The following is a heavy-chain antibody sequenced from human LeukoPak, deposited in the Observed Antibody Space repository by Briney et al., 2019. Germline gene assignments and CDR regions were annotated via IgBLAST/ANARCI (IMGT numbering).Heavy chain of an antibody. CDR2: IYYTGTT. Sequence: PSETLSLTCTVSGGSISGTYYWSWIRQPPGKGLEWIGYIYYTGTTDSNPSLKSRVTISLDTSKNQFSLNLSSVTAADTAVYYCARRWVYDKRAFDAWGQGTMVTISS. J-gene: IGHJ3*01. V-gene: IGHV4-59*08. CDR3: ARRWVYDKRAFDA. D-gene: IGHD3-16*01. CDR1: GGSISGTYY.